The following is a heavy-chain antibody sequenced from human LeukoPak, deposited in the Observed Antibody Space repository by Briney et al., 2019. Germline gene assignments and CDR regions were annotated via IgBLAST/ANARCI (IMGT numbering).Heavy chain of an antibody. Sequence: GGSLRLSCAASGFTFSSYWMSWVRQAPGKGLEWVSLISGSGSRTHYADSVKGRFTISRDNADNSLYLQMTSLRADDTAVYYCARDDSNCGGDCTYLQFWGQGTLVTVSS. CDR2: ISGSGSRT. V-gene: IGHV3-48*01. D-gene: IGHD2-21*02. CDR3: ARDDSNCGGDCTYLQF. J-gene: IGHJ1*01. CDR1: GFTFSSYW.